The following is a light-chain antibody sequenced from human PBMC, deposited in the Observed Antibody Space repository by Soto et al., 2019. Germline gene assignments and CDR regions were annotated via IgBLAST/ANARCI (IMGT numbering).Light chain of an antibody. J-gene: IGKJ1*01. V-gene: IGKV2-28*01. Sequence: IGMAQAPIYLPVTSGEQASISCRSSQSLLHSNGYTYLHWYQQKPGKAPKLLIYAASTIHSGIPARFSGSGSGTEFTLTISSLQSEDFAAYYCQQYNSWWTFGQGTKV. CDR2: AAS. CDR3: QQYNSWWT. CDR1: QSLLHSNGYTY.